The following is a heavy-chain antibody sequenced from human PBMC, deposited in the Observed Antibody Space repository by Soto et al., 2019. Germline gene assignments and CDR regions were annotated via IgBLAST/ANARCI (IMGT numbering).Heavy chain of an antibody. D-gene: IGHD2-21*01. CDR1: GFTFSTYW. CDR2: IRGDGTRT. J-gene: IGHJ4*02. Sequence: GGSLRLSCAASGFTFSTYWMHWVRQGPGKGLVWVSRIRGDGTRTNYADSVRGRFTVSRDNAKNTLYLQINSLTAEDTAVYYCARGTLTSIDMVDYWGQGTLVTVS. V-gene: IGHV3-74*01. CDR3: ARGTLTSIDMVDY.